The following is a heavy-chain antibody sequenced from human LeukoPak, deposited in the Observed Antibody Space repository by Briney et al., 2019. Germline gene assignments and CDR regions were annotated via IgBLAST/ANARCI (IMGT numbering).Heavy chain of an antibody. J-gene: IGHJ6*03. D-gene: IGHD4/OR15-4a*01. V-gene: IGHV3-53*01. CDR1: GFTVSGSY. CDR3: ARVPYGDYHYYYMDV. CDR2: IYRGSST. Sequence: PGGSLRLSCTASGFTVSGSYMNWVRQAPGKGLEWVSIIYRGSSTYHADSVKGRFSISRDNSKNTVYPQMNSLRADDTAVYFCARVPYGDYHYYYMDVWGKGTTVTVSS.